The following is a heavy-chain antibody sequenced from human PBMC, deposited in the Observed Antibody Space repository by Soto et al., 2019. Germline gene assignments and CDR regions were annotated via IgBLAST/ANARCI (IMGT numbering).Heavy chain of an antibody. CDR2: ISSSSSYT. CDR1: GFTFSDYY. V-gene: IGHV3-11*06. Sequence: PGVSLRLSCAASGFTFSDYYMSWIRQAPGKGLEWVSYISSSSSYTNYADSVKGRFTISRDNAKNSLYLQMNSLRAEDTAVYYCAREGVGATSAFDIWGQGTMVTVSS. J-gene: IGHJ3*02. CDR3: AREGVGATSAFDI. D-gene: IGHD1-26*01.